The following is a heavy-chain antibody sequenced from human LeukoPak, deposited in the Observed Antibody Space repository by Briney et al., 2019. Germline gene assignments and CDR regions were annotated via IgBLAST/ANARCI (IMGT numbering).Heavy chain of an antibody. CDR2: INPSGGST. J-gene: IGHJ5*02. D-gene: IGHD2-2*01. Sequence: ASVKVSCKASGYTFTSYYMHWVRQAPGQGLEWMGIINPSGGSTSYAQKFQGRVTMTRDTSTSTVYMELSSLRSEETAVYYCARESGVCSSTSCSQNPWGQGTLVTVSS. V-gene: IGHV1-46*01. CDR1: GYTFTSYY. CDR3: ARESGVCSSTSCSQNP.